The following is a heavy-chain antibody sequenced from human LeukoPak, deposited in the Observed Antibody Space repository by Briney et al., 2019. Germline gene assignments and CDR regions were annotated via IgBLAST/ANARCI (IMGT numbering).Heavy chain of an antibody. Sequence: ASVKVSCKASGCTFTSYGISWVRQAPGQGLEWMGWISAYNGNTNYAQKFQGRVTITTDESTSTAYMELSSLRSEDTAVYYCARDLAYLDYWGQGTLVTVSS. V-gene: IGHV1-18*01. J-gene: IGHJ4*02. D-gene: IGHD5-12*01. CDR3: ARDLAYLDY. CDR2: ISAYNGNT. CDR1: GCTFTSYG.